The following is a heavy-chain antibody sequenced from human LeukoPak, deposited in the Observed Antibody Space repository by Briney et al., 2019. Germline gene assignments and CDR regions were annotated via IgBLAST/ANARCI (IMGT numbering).Heavy chain of an antibody. Sequence: GGSLRLSCAASGFTFSSYWMHWVRQAPGKGLVWVSRINSDGRSTSYADSVKGRFTISRDNAKNTLYLQMNSLRAEDTALYYCVRDFEWSFDTWAQGTLVTVSS. D-gene: IGHD3-3*01. CDR2: INSDGRST. V-gene: IGHV3-74*01. CDR1: GFTFSSYW. CDR3: VRDFEWSFDT. J-gene: IGHJ4*02.